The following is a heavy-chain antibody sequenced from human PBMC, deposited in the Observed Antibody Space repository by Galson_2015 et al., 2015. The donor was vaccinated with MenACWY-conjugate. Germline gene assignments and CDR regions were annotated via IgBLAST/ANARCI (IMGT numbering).Heavy chain of an antibody. CDR1: GFTVSSNY. CDR3: AREEWTIEAGGGWFDP. D-gene: IGHD3-3*01. Sequence: SLRLSCAASGFTVSSNYMSWVRQAPGKGLEWVSVIYSGGSTYYADSVKGRFTISRHNFKNTLYLQMNSLRAEDTAVYYCAREEWTIEAGGGWFDPWGQGTLVTVSS. CDR2: IYSGGST. V-gene: IGHV3-53*04. J-gene: IGHJ5*02.